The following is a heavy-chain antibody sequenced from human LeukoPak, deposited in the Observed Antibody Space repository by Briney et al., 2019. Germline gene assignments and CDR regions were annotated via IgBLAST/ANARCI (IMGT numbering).Heavy chain of an antibody. Sequence: ASVKVSCKASGCTFTGYYMHWVRQAPGQGLEWMGWINPNSGGTNYAQKFQGRVTMTRDTSISTAYMELSRLRSDDTAVYYCARAQGRYYGSGSYYNPTYNWFDPWGQGTLVTVSS. CDR2: INPNSGGT. CDR1: GCTFTGYY. D-gene: IGHD3-10*01. V-gene: IGHV1-2*02. J-gene: IGHJ5*02. CDR3: ARAQGRYYGSGSYYNPTYNWFDP.